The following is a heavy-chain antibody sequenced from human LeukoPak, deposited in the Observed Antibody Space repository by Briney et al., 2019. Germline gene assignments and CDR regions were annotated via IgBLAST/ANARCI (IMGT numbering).Heavy chain of an antibody. CDR1: GGSIGSGSYY. CDR2: IYTSGST. J-gene: IGHJ5*02. Sequence: PSETLSLTCTVSGGSIGSGSYYWSWIRQPAGKGLEWIGRIYTSGSTNYNPSLKSRVTISVDTSKNQFSLKLSSVTATDTAVYYCARANWFDPWGQGTLVTVSS. CDR3: ARANWFDP. V-gene: IGHV4-61*02.